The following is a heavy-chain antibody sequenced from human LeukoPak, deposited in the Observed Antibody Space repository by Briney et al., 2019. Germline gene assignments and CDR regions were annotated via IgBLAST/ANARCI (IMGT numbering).Heavy chain of an antibody. CDR3: AKRARSSSSCSYFDN. CDR1: GFTFSSYA. D-gene: IGHD2-2*01. CDR2: ISGGGGST. J-gene: IGHJ4*02. Sequence: SGGSLRLSCAASGFTFSSYAMSWVRQAPGKGLEWVSAISGGGGSTFYTDSVKGRFTISRDNSENTLYLKMNSLRAEDTAVYYCAKRARSSSSCSYFDNWGQGTLVIVSS. V-gene: IGHV3-23*01.